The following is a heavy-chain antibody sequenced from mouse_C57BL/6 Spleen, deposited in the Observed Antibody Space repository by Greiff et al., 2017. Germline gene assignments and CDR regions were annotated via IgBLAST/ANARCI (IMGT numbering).Heavy chain of an antibody. D-gene: IGHD2-2*01. Sequence: DVHLVESGGGLVQPKGSLKLSCAASGFSFNTYAMNWVRQAPGKGLEWVARIRSKSNNYATYYADSVKDRFTISRDDSESMLYLQMNNLKTEDTAMYYGVRHYGYDVGYAMDYWGQGTSVTVSS. V-gene: IGHV10-1*01. CDR3: VRHYGYDVGYAMDY. CDR2: IRSKSNNYAT. CDR1: GFSFNTYA. J-gene: IGHJ4*01.